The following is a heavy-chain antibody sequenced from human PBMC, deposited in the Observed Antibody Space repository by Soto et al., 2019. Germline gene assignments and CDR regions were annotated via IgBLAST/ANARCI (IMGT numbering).Heavy chain of an antibody. J-gene: IGHJ4*02. V-gene: IGHV1-2*02. D-gene: IGHD1-26*01. Sequence: ASVKVSGKASGYTFTVHYMHWVRQAPGQGLEWMGWINPKSGGTMYPQKFQGRVTMTWDTSISTAYMALTRLRSDDTAVYYCARDLAKGGGSAGFDYWGQGTLVTVSS. CDR1: GYTFTVHY. CDR2: INPKSGGT. CDR3: ARDLAKGGGSAGFDY.